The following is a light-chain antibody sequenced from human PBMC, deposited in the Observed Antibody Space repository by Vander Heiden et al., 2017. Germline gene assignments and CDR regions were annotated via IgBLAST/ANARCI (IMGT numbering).Light chain of an antibody. J-gene: IGKJ1*01. CDR2: AAS. Sequence: SLSASVGDRVTITCRASQSISSYLNWYQQKPGKAPKLLIYAASSLQSGVPSRFSGSGSGTDFTLTISSLQPEDFATYYCQQSYSTPRTFGQGTKVEIK. CDR3: QQSYSTPRT. CDR1: QSISSY. V-gene: IGKV1-39*01.